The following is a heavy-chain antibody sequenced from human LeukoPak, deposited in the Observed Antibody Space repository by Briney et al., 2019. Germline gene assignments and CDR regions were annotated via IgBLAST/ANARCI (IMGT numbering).Heavy chain of an antibody. J-gene: IGHJ4*02. Sequence: ASVKVSCKASGYTFTTYYMHWVRQAPGQGLEWMGWINPKSGGTQYSQKFQGRVTMTRDTSISTAYMELSRLRSDDTAIYYCARDLVGSVSRENSIDYWGQGTLVTVSS. V-gene: IGHV1-2*02. CDR3: ARDLVGSVSRENSIDY. D-gene: IGHD1-26*01. CDR2: INPKSGGT. CDR1: GYTFTTYY.